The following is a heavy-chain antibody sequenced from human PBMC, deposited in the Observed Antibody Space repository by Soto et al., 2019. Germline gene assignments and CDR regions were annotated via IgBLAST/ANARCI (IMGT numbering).Heavy chain of an antibody. CDR2: ISPGTGTT. J-gene: IGHJ4*02. CDR1: GYIFITYH. Sequence: GASVKVSCKASGYIFITYHFNWVRQAPGQGLEWMGVISPGTGTTTYAQSFQGRITMTSDTTTSTVYVELTSLTFEDTAVYYCAMWYSSGYIDYWGQGTLVTVSS. CDR3: AMWYSSGYIDY. D-gene: IGHD6-19*01. V-gene: IGHV1-46*01.